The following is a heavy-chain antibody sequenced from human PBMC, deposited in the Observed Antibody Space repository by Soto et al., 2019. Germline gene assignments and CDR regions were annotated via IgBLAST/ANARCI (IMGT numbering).Heavy chain of an antibody. CDR3: TRNNWNDQSPVPPGWFDP. J-gene: IGHJ5*02. CDR2: IRSKAYGGTT. V-gene: IGHV3-49*03. Sequence: QPGGSLRLSCTASGFTFGDYAMSWFRQAPGKGLEWVGFIRSKAYGGTTEYAASVKGRFTISRDDSKSIAYLQMNSLKTEDTAVYYCTRNNWNDQSPVPPGWFDPWGQGTLVTVSS. CDR1: GFTFGDYA. D-gene: IGHD1-1*01.